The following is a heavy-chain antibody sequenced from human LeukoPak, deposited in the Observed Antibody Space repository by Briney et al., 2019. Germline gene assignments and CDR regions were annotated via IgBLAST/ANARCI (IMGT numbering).Heavy chain of an antibody. V-gene: IGHV3-48*01. CDR3: ARATYCSSTSCYIYYYYYMDV. CDR1: GFTFSSYS. D-gene: IGHD2-2*02. Sequence: GGSLRLSCAASGFTFSSYSMNWVRQAPGKGLEWVSYISSSSSTIYYADSVKGRFTISRDNAKNSLYLQMNSLRAEDTAVYYCARATYCSSTSCYIYYYYYMDVWGKGTTVTVSS. J-gene: IGHJ6*03. CDR2: ISSSSSTI.